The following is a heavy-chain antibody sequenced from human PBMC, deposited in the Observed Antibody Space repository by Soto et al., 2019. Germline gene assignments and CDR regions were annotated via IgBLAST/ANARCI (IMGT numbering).Heavy chain of an antibody. CDR2: ISAYNGNT. CDR1: GYTFTSYG. V-gene: IGHV1-18*01. J-gene: IGHJ6*02. D-gene: IGHD3-9*01. CDR3: ARVYYDILTGYYIQYYYGMDV. Sequence: ASVKVSCKASGYTFTSYGISWVRQAPGQGLEWMGWISAYNGNTNYAQKLQGRVTMTTDTSTSTAYMELRSLRSDDTAVYYCARVYYDILTGYYIQYYYGMDVWGQGTTVTVSS.